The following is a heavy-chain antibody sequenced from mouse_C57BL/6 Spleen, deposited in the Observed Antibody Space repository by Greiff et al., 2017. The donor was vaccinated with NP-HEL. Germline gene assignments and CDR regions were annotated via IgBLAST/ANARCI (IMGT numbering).Heavy chain of an antibody. V-gene: IGHV1-81*01. CDR2: IYPRSGNT. CDR1: GYTFTSYG. J-gene: IGHJ1*03. CDR3: ARDYYGSSYPYWYFDV. D-gene: IGHD1-1*01. Sequence: QVQLQQSGAELARPGASVKLSCKASGYTFTSYGISWVKQRTGQGLEWIGEIYPRSGNTYYNEKFKGKATLTADKSSSTAYMELRSLTSEDSAVYFCARDYYGSSYPYWYFDVWGTGTTVTVSS.